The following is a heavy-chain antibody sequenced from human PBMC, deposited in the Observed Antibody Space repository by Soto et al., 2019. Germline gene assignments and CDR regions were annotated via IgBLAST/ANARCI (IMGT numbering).Heavy chain of an antibody. Sequence: QVQLVESGGGVVQPGRSLRLSCAASGFTFSSYAMHWVRQAPGKGLEWVAVISYDGSNKYHADSVKGRFTISRDNSNKTLYLQTNSLRAEDTAVYYSERDKIASGHYYYGRAVWGQGTTVTVSS. J-gene: IGHJ6*02. CDR1: GFTFSSYA. CDR2: ISYDGSNK. V-gene: IGHV3-30-3*01. D-gene: IGHD3-10*01. CDR3: ERDKIASGHYYYGRAV.